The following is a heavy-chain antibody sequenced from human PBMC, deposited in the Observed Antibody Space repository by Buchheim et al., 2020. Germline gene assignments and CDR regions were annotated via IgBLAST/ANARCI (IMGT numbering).Heavy chain of an antibody. CDR1: GFTFSSFE. CDR3: ARVIPGSYYYYQGMDV. CDR2: ISRSGSRT. V-gene: IGHV3-48*03. D-gene: IGHD2-15*01. Sequence: EVQLVESGGGLVQPGGSLRLSCAVSGFTFSSFEMNWVRQAPGKGLEWVSYISRSGSRTYYADSVKGRFTISRDYAKKSLYLQMNYLRAEDTAVYYCARVIPGSYYYYQGMDVWSQGTT. J-gene: IGHJ6*02.